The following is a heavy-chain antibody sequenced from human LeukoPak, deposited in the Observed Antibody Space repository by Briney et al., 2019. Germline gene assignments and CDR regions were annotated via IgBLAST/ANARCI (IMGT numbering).Heavy chain of an antibody. CDR3: ARHLRSMDY. Sequence: PSETLSLTCTVSGASIGSSSYYWGWIRQPPGKGLEWIGSIHDSRSTYYTPSLKSRVSISFDTSKNQLSLKLTSVTAADMAVYYCARHLRSMDYWGQGTLVTVS. J-gene: IGHJ4*02. D-gene: IGHD2-8*01. CDR1: GASIGSSSYY. V-gene: IGHV4-39*01. CDR2: IHDSRST.